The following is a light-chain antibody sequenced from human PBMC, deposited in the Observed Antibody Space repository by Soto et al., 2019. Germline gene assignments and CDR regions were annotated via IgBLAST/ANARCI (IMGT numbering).Light chain of an antibody. CDR3: QQRHTWPPA. V-gene: IGKV3-11*01. Sequence: EIVMTQSPDTLSVSPGERATLSCRSSQSVSSSYLGWYKQKLGQAPRLIIYDASKRASGIPSRFSGSGSGTEFTLTISSLDPEDFALYYCQQRHTWPPAFGQGTRLEIK. CDR1: QSVSSSY. J-gene: IGKJ5*01. CDR2: DAS.